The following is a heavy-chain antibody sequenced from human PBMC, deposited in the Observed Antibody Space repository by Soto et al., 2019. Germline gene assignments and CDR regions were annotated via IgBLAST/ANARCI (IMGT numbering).Heavy chain of an antibody. CDR2: ISYDGDKK. J-gene: IGHJ6*02. CDR1: GFSFSDYS. V-gene: IGHV3-30-3*01. Sequence: QVHLVESGGGVVQPGRSLRFSCVASGFSFSDYSIHWVRQAPGKGLEWVGFISYDGDKKFLADSVKGRFNISRDNAKNTEYLQMTSLRPEDTAVFHCAVMAGLVVSDDYGLDVWGQGTTVTVSS. D-gene: IGHD2-21*01. CDR3: AVMAGLVVSDDYGLDV.